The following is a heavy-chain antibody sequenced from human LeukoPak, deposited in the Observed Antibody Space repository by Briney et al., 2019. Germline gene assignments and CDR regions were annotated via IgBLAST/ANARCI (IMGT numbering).Heavy chain of an antibody. D-gene: IGHD3-10*01. CDR1: GFTVNDNY. Sequence: GGSLRLSCAASGFTVNDNYMSWVRQAPGKGLEWVSALYTIGTTYYADFVKGRFTISRDNSKNTLYLQMNNLRAEDTAVYYCARINRDLYGPGSPYPDVWGKGTTVTISS. V-gene: IGHV3-66*01. CDR3: ARINRDLYGPGSPYPDV. CDR2: LYTIGTT. J-gene: IGHJ6*04.